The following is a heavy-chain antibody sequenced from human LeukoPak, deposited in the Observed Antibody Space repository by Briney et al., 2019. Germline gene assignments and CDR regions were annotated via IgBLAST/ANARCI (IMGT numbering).Heavy chain of an antibody. CDR1: VGSIGSSSYY. V-gene: IGHV4-61*01. J-gene: IGHJ3*02. CDR2: IYYSGST. Sequence: SETLSLTCTVSVGSIGSSSYYWSWVRQPPGEGLEWIGYIYYSGSTNYNPSLKSRVTISVDTSKNQFSLKLSSVTAADTAVYYCASTLGYCSSTSCYGAFDIWGQGTMVTVSS. D-gene: IGHD2-2*01. CDR3: ASTLGYCSSTSCYGAFDI.